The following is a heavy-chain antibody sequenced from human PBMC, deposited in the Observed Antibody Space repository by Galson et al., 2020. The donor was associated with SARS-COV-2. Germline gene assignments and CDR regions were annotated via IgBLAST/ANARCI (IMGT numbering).Heavy chain of an antibody. J-gene: IGHJ6*03. V-gene: IGHV4-30-4*01. D-gene: IGHD2-2*01. Sequence: SETLSLTCTVSGASISSDDYYWSWIRQSPAKGLEWIGYIYYGRKTYHNPSLKSRLTISIDASKNQFSLMVNSVTAADTAIYYCARGYCSSPSSRSVPFYYYMEVWGKGTTVTISS. CDR2: IYYGRKT. CDR3: ARGYCSSPSSRSVPFYYYMEV. CDR1: GASISSDDYY.